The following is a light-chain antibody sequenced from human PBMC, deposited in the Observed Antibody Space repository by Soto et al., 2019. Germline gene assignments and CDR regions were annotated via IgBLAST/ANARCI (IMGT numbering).Light chain of an antibody. Sequence: DIVLTQSPDSLAVSLGERATINCKSSQTILYSSNNKNYLAWYQQRPGQPPKLLISWASTRVSGVPDRFSGSGSGTDFTLTINNLQAEDVAVYYCQQYYSIPRAFGQGTRVEIK. V-gene: IGKV4-1*01. CDR2: WAS. CDR3: QQYYSIPRA. CDR1: QTILYSSNNKNY. J-gene: IGKJ1*01.